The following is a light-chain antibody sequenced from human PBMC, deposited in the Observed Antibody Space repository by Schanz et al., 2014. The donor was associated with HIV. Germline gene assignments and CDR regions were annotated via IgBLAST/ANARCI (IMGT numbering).Light chain of an antibody. CDR3: QSYDSSLSGVV. Sequence: QSVLTQPPSASGTPGQTVTISCSGSSSNIGSNGVNWYQQFPGTAPKLLIYSGNQRPSGVPDRFSGSKSGTSASLAISGLQSEDEADYYCQSYDSSLSGVVFGGGTKLTVL. V-gene: IGLV1-44*01. J-gene: IGLJ2*01. CDR2: SGN. CDR1: SSNIGSNG.